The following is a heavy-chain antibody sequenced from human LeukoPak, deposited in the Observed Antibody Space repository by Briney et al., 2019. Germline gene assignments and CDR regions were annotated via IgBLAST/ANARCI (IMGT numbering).Heavy chain of an antibody. CDR1: GFTFSSYR. CDR3: AKSRDAYNVLDS. V-gene: IGHV3-48*01. CDR2: VTAGSSAK. D-gene: IGHD5-24*01. J-gene: IGHJ4*02. Sequence: GGSLRLSCAASGFTFSSYRMNWVRQAPGQGLEWISYVTAGSSAKDYADSVKGRFVISRDNGQNSLYLQMNSLGVEDTAVYYCAKSRDAYNVLDSWGQGTLVTVPS.